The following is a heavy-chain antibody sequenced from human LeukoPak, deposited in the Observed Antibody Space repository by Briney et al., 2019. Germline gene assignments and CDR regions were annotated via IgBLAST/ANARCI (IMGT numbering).Heavy chain of an antibody. D-gene: IGHD3-22*01. CDR3: ARHDKGFDY. CDR2: IYSSGTI. V-gene: IGHV4-59*08. Sequence: SETLSLTCTVSSGSISSYYWSWIRQPPGKGLEWLGYIYSSGTINFNPSLKSRLTISVDTSKNQFSLKLSSVTAADTAVYYCARHDKGFDYWGQGTLVTVSS. J-gene: IGHJ4*02. CDR1: SGSISSYY.